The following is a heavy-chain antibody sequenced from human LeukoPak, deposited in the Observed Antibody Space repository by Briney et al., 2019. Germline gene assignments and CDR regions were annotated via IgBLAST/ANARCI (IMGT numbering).Heavy chain of an antibody. Sequence: GGSLRLSCAASGFTVSSNYMSWVRQAPGKGLEWVSVIYSGGSTYYADSVKGRSTISRDNSKNTLYLQMNSLRAEDTAVYYCARGPPHYYDSSGYDGDYWGQGTLVTVSS. V-gene: IGHV3-66*01. CDR1: GFTVSSNY. CDR3: ARGPPHYYDSSGYDGDY. J-gene: IGHJ4*02. CDR2: IYSGGST. D-gene: IGHD3-22*01.